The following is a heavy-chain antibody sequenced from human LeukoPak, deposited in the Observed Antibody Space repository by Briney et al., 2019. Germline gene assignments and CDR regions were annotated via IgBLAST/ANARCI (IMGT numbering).Heavy chain of an antibody. Sequence: PGGSLRLSCAASGFTFSDYYISWIRQAPGTGLEWVSYISPTGTSIYYADSVKGRFTISRDNAKNSLSLQMNSLRAEDTAVYYCARGHYGMDVWGQGTTVTISS. J-gene: IGHJ6*02. CDR2: ISPTGTSI. V-gene: IGHV3-11*01. CDR3: ARGHYGMDV. CDR1: GFTFSDYY.